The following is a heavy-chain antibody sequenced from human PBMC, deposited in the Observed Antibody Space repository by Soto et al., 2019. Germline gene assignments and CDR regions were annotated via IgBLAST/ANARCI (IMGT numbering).Heavy chain of an antibody. CDR3: ARGGSWYSWFDP. CDR1: GFTVSSNY. V-gene: IGHV3-53*04. Sequence: LRLSCASSGFTVSSNYMSWVRQAPGKGLEWVSVIYSGGSTYYADSVKGRFTISRHNSKNTLYLQMNSLRAEDTAVYYCARGGSWYSWFDPWGQGTLVTVYS. CDR2: IYSGGST. J-gene: IGHJ5*02. D-gene: IGHD6-13*01.